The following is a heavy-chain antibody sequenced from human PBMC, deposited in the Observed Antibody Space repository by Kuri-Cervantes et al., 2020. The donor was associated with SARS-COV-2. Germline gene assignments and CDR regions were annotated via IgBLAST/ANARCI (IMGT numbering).Heavy chain of an antibody. CDR2: IYYSGST. CDR3: ARGELRRGGYYYMDV. J-gene: IGHJ6*03. V-gene: IGHV4-30-4*08. CDR1: GYSISSGYY. D-gene: IGHD1-7*01. Sequence: SETLSLTCTVSGYSISSGYYWSWIRQPPGKGLEWIGYIYYSGSTYYNPSLKSRVTISVDTSKNQFSLKLSSVTAADTAVYYCARGELRRGGYYYMDVWGKGTTVTVSS.